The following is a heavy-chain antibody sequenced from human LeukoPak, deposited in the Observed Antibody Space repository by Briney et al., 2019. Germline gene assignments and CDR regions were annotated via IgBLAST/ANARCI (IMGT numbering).Heavy chain of an antibody. V-gene: IGHV3-23*01. Sequence: GGSLRLSCAASGFTFSSYAMSWVRQAPGKGLEWVSLISGSGGSTYYADSVKGRFTISRDNSKNTLYLQMNSLRAEDTAVYYCARSFGSGISYSDYYYMDVWGKGTTVTVSS. D-gene: IGHD3-10*01. CDR2: ISGSGGST. CDR3: ARSFGSGISYSDYYYMDV. J-gene: IGHJ6*03. CDR1: GFTFSSYA.